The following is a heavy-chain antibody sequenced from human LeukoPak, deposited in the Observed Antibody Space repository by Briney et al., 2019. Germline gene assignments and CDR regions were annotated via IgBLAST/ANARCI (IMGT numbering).Heavy chain of an antibody. J-gene: IGHJ2*01. CDR3: ARRATSYEYFDL. Sequence: GESLKISCKGSGYRFATYWIGWVRQMPGKGLEWIGIIYPGDSDTRYSPSFQGQVTISADKSIPTAYLQWRSLKASDTAMYYCARRATSYEYFDLWGRGTLVTVSS. V-gene: IGHV5-51*01. D-gene: IGHD2-15*01. CDR2: IYPGDSDT. CDR1: GYRFATYW.